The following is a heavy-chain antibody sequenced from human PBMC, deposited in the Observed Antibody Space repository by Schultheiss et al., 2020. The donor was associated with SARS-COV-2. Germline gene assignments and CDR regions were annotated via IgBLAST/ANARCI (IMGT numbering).Heavy chain of an antibody. V-gene: IGHV3-7*04. CDR2: IKQDGSEK. CDR3: ARLNTIFGVVGGMDV. J-gene: IGHJ6*02. CDR1: GFTFSSYW. Sequence: GESLKICCAASGFTFSSYWMSWVRQAPGKGLEWVANIKQDGSEKYYVDSVKGRFTISRDNAKNSLYLQMNSLRAEDTAVYYCARLNTIFGVVGGMDVWGQGTTVTVSS. D-gene: IGHD3-3*01.